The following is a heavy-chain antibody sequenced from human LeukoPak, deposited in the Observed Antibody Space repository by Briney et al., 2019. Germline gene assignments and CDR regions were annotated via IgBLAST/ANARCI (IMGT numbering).Heavy chain of an antibody. CDR3: ARDLYSYGTYYFDY. D-gene: IGHD5-18*01. V-gene: IGHV3-21*01. Sequence: GGSLRLSCAASGFTFSSYSMNWGRQTPGKGLEWVSSISSSSSYIYYADSVKGQFTISRDNAKNSLCLQMNSLRAEDTAVYYCARDLYSYGTYYFDYWGQGTLVTVSS. J-gene: IGHJ4*02. CDR2: ISSSSSYI. CDR1: GFTFSSYS.